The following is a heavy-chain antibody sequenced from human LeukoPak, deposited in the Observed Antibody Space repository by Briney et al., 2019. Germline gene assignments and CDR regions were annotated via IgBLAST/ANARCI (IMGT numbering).Heavy chain of an antibody. CDR1: GFSLTNNY. CDR2: MRPTDAYT. D-gene: IGHD6-19*01. CDR3: AREGAVDLKHFDF. Sequence: GASVKVSCEASGFSLTNNYMHWVRQAPGQGLEWMGYMRPTDAYTGYAPKFQGRVTVTRDTSTNTIYMELSSLRSDDTAVYYCAREGAVDLKHFDFWGQGTLVIVSS. V-gene: IGHV1-46*01. J-gene: IGHJ4*02.